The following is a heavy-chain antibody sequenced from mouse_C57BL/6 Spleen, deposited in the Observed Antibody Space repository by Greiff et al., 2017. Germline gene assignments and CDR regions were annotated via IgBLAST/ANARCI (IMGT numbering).Heavy chain of an antibody. CDR2: IWSGGST. CDR3: ARQGYYGSSYGYAMDY. D-gene: IGHD1-1*01. Sequence: QVQLQQSGPGLVQPSQSLSITCTVSGFSLTSYGVHWVRQSPGTGLEWLGVIWSGGSTDYNAAFISRLSISKDNSKSQVFFKMNSLQADDTAIYYCARQGYYGSSYGYAMDYWGQGTSVTVSS. CDR1: GFSLTSYG. J-gene: IGHJ4*01. V-gene: IGHV2-2*01.